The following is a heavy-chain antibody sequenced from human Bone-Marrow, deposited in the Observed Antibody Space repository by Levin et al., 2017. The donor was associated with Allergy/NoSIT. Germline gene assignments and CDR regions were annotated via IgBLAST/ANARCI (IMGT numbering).Heavy chain of an antibody. CDR3: ATVTGTTGPDAFDI. CDR1: GGTFSSYA. CDR2: IIPIFGTA. D-gene: IGHD1-7*01. Sequence: SVKVSCKASGGTFSSYAISWVRQAPGQGLEWMGGIIPIFGTANYAQKFQGRVTITADKSTSTAYMELSSLRSEDTAVYYCATVTGTTGPDAFDIWGQGTMVTVSS. V-gene: IGHV1-69*06. J-gene: IGHJ3*02.